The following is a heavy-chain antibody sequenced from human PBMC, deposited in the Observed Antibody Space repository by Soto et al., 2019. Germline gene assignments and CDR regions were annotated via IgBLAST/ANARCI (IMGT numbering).Heavy chain of an antibody. D-gene: IGHD6-13*01. CDR2: IRSKAYGGTT. V-gene: IGHV3-49*03. Sequence: PGGSLRLSCTASGFTFGDYAMSWFRQAPGKGLEWVGFIRSKAYGGTTEYAASVKGRFTISRDDSKSIAYLQMNSLKTEDTAVYYCTRPRIAAAGTLYYYYYGMDVWGQGTTVTAS. CDR1: GFTFGDYA. J-gene: IGHJ6*02. CDR3: TRPRIAAAGTLYYYYYGMDV.